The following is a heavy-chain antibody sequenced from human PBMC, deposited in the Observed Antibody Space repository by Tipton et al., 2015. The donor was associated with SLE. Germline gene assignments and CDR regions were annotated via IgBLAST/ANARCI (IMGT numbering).Heavy chain of an antibody. CDR1: DGSIRSTNYY. J-gene: IGHJ4*02. V-gene: IGHV4-61*02. D-gene: IGHD5-24*01. CDR3: ARQMSPGLSEGLDY. CDR2: IYTSGST. Sequence: TLSLTCTVSDGSIRSTNYYWGWIRQPPGKGLEWIGRIYTSGSTNYNPSLKSRVTISVDTSKNQFSLKLSSLTAADTAVYYCARQMSPGLSEGLDYWGPGTPVTVSS.